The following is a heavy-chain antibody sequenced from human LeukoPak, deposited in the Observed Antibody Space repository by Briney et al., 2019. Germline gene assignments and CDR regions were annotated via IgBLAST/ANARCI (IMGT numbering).Heavy chain of an antibody. CDR2: ISSSGSTI. D-gene: IGHD3-10*02. Sequence: GGSLRLSCAASGFTFSNYGIHWVRQAPGKGLEWVSYISSSGSTIYYADSVKGRFTISRDNAKNSLYLQMNSLRAEDTAVYYCAELGITMIGGVWGKGTAVTISS. CDR1: GFTFSNYG. V-gene: IGHV3-48*04. J-gene: IGHJ6*04. CDR3: AELGITMIGGV.